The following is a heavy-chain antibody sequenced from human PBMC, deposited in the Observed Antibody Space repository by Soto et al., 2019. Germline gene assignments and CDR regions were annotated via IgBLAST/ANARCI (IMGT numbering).Heavy chain of an antibody. J-gene: IGHJ4*02. CDR1: GFTFSSYS. V-gene: IGHV3-48*01. CDR3: ARDLSPHYYGSGTYYRGSTLLGY. CDR2: ISSTSETI. Sequence: GGSLRLSCAASGFTFSSYSMNWVRQAPGKGLEWVSYISSTSETIYYADSVRGRFTISRDNAKNSLYLQMNSLRAEDTAVFYCARDLSPHYYGSGTYYRGSTLLGYWGQGTLVTVSS. D-gene: IGHD3-10*01.